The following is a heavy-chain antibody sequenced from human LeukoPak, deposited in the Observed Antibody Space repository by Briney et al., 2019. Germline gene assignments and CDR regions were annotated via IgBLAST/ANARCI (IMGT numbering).Heavy chain of an antibody. V-gene: IGHV7-4-1*02. Sequence: TSVKASCKASGYSFTSYGLNWVRPAPGQGLEWMGWININTGNPTYHQGFTGRFVFSLDTSVSTAYLQISSLKAEDTAVYYCARGSIGLMTTMTDWGQGTLVTVSS. CDR2: ININTGNP. CDR1: GYSFTSYG. D-gene: IGHD4-17*01. J-gene: IGHJ4*02. CDR3: ARGSIGLMTTMTD.